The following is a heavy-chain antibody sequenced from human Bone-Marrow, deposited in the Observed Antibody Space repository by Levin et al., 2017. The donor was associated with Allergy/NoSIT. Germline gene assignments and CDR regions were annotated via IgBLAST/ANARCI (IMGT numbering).Heavy chain of an antibody. CDR2: IQSNGKT. J-gene: IGHJ5*02. D-gene: IGHD3-10*01. CDR3: ARDRFYSDSGSNYSWFDP. V-gene: IGHV3-74*01. Sequence: GESLKISCAASGFTFSTYWMHWVRQAPGKGLVWVSRIQSNGKTNYADSVKGRFTISRDNAKNTLYLQMNSLTVEDTAVYYCARDRFYSDSGSNYSWFDPWGQGTLVTVSS. CDR1: GFTFSTYW.